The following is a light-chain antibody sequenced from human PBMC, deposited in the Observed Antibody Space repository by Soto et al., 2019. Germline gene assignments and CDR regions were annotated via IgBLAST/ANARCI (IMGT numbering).Light chain of an antibody. V-gene: IGKV3-15*01. Sequence: EIVMTQSPATLSVSPGERATLSCRASQSIRNNLIWYQQKSGQAPRLLIYGASTRATGIPARFSGSGSGTEFNLTISSLQSEDFAVYYCQQYDNWTPYTFGQGTKVEIK. CDR3: QQYDNWTPYT. CDR1: QSIRNN. CDR2: GAS. J-gene: IGKJ2*01.